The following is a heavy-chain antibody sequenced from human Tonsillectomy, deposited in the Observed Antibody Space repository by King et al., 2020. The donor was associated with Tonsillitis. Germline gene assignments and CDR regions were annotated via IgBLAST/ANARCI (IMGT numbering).Heavy chain of an antibody. J-gene: IGHJ6*03. V-gene: IGHV3-66*01. Sequence: VQLVESGGGLVQPGGSLRLSCAASGFTVSSNYMSWVRQAPGKGLEWVSVIYGGGSTYHADSAKGSVPISRDNSKNTLYLQMNSLRAEDTAVYYCARDYHMDVWGKGTTVTVSS. CDR3: ARDYHMDV. CDR1: GFTVSSNY. CDR2: IYGGGST.